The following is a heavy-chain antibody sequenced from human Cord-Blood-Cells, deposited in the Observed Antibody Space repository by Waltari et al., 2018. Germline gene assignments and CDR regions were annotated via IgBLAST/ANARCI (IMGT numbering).Heavy chain of an antibody. J-gene: IGHJ6*02. CDR2: IYYSGST. D-gene: IGHD3-10*01. V-gene: IGHV4-59*01. CDR3: ARAGSGSYYYYYGMDV. CDR1: GGSISSYY. Sequence: QVQLQESGPGLVKPPETLSLTCTVSGGSISSYYWSWTRQPPGKGLEWIGYIYYSGSTNYNPSLKSRVTISVDTSKNQFSLKLSSVTAADTAVYYCARAGSGSYYYYYGMDVWGQGTTVTVSS.